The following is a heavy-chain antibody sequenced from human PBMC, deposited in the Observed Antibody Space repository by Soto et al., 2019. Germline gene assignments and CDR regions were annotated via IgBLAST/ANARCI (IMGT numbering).Heavy chain of an antibody. CDR1: GFTFSSYA. V-gene: IGHV3-23*01. D-gene: IGHD1-26*01. CDR2: ISGSGGST. Sequence: EVQLLESGGGLVQPGGSLRLSCAASGFTFSSYAMSWVRQAPGKGLEWVSAISGSGGSTYYADSVKGRFTISRDNSKNTLHLQMNSLRAEDTAVYYCAKGARYSGSYPYYYGMDVWGQGTTVTVSS. CDR3: AKGARYSGSYPYYYGMDV. J-gene: IGHJ6*02.